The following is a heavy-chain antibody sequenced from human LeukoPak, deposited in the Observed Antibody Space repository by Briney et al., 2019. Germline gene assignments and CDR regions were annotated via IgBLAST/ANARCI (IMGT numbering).Heavy chain of an antibody. CDR3: ASFRDSNGYFGY. CDR1: GGTFSNYA. Sequence: EASVKVSCKASGGTFSNYAINWVRHAPGQGLEWMGEIIPIFGTANYAQKFQGRITITTDDSTSTAYIELSSLRSEDTAVYYCASFRDSNGYFGYWGQGTLVTVSS. D-gene: IGHD3-22*01. CDR2: IIPIFGTA. V-gene: IGHV1-69*05. J-gene: IGHJ4*02.